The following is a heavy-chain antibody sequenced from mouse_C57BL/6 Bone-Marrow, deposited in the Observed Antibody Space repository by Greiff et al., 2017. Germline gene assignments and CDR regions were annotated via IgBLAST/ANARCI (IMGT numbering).Heavy chain of an antibody. J-gene: IGHJ2*01. D-gene: IGHD2-1*01. CDR3: TQIYYGNYAFDY. CDR1: GFNIKDDY. Sequence: VQLQQSGAELVRPGASVKLSCTASGFNIKDDYMHWVKQRPEQGLEWIGWIDPENGDIEYASKFQGKATITADTSSNTAYLQLSSLTSEDTAVYYCTQIYYGNYAFDYWGQGTTLTVSS. CDR2: IDPENGDI. V-gene: IGHV14-4*01.